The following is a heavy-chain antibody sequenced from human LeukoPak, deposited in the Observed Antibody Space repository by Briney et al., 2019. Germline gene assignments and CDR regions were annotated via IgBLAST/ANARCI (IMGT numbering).Heavy chain of an antibody. CDR1: GYTFSRHY. J-gene: IGHJ4*01. CDR3: AKDVEMTIIRGFDY. D-gene: IGHD5-24*01. CDR2: INSDGSTT. Sequence: GGSQSLLCTASGYTFSRHYMFWVRQAPGKGLVWVSRINSDGSTTTYADSVKGRFTISRDNANNTLYLQMSSLRAEDTAVYYCAKDVEMTIIRGFDYWGQRWLAIVSS. V-gene: IGHV3-74*01.